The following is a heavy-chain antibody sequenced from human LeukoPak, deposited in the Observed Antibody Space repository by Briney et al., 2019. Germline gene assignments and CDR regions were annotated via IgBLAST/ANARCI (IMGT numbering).Heavy chain of an antibody. CDR2: IWYDGGNK. D-gene: IGHD3-22*01. CDR1: GFTFSSYG. Sequence: GGSLRLSCAASGFTFSSYGMHWVRQAPGKGLEWVAVIWYDGGNKYYADSVKGRFTISRDNSKNTLYLQMNSLRAEDTAVYYCARDYYDSSGSEGYAFDIWGQGTMVTVSS. CDR3: ARDYYDSSGSEGYAFDI. V-gene: IGHV3-33*01. J-gene: IGHJ3*02.